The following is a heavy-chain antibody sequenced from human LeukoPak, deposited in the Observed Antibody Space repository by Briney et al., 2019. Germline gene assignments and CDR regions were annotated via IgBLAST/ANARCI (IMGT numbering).Heavy chain of an antibody. V-gene: IGHV1-69*06. J-gene: IGHJ3*02. CDR3: ATDLYDYGSSGRNAFDI. D-gene: IGHD3-22*01. CDR2: IIPIFGTA. CDR1: GGTFSSYA. Sequence: SVKVSCKASGGTFSSYAISWVRQAPGQGLEWMGGIIPIFGTANYAQKFQGRVTITADKSTSTAYMELSSLRSEDTAVYYCATDLYDYGSSGRNAFDIWGQGTMVTVSS.